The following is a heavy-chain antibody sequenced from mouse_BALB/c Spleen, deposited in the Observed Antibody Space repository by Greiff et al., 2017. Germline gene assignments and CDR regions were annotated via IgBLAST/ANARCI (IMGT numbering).Heavy chain of an antibody. CDR3: ARWRYGYDAMDY. Sequence: VQLQQSGAELARPGASVKMSCKASGYTFTSYTMHWVKQRPGQGLEWIGYINPSSGYTNYNQKFKDKATLTADKSSSTAYMQLSSLTSEDSAVYYCARWRYGYDAMDYGGQGTSVTVSS. CDR2: INPSSGYT. D-gene: IGHD2-14*01. J-gene: IGHJ4*01. CDR1: GYTFTSYT. V-gene: IGHV1-4*01.